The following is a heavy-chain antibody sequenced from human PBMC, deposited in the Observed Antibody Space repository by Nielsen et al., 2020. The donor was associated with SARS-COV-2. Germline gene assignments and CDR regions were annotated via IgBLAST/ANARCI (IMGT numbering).Heavy chain of an antibody. CDR1: GYSISSTDF. V-gene: IGHV4-38-2*02. J-gene: IGHJ6*02. D-gene: IGHD6-19*01. CDR3: ARGSAVPGSFFHHYYVMDV. Sequence: SEILSLTCSVSGYSISSTDFWVWIRQPPGKGLEWLGRIYHSGSTYYNPSLKSRVTISVDTSKNQFSLRLSSVTAADMAVYYCARGSAVPGSFFHHYYVMDVWGQGTTVTVSS. CDR2: IYHSGST.